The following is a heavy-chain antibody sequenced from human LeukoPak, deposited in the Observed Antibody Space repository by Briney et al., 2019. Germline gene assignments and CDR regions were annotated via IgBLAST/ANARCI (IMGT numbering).Heavy chain of an antibody. Sequence: PSETLSLTCTVSGGSISSYYWSWIRQPPGKGLEWIGYIYYSGSTNYNPSLKSRVTISVDTSKNQFSLKLSSVTAADTAVYYCARVGEMATISAFDIWGQGTMVTVSS. CDR3: ARVGEMATISAFDI. CDR1: GGSISSYY. CDR2: IYYSGST. V-gene: IGHV4-59*01. J-gene: IGHJ3*02. D-gene: IGHD5-24*01.